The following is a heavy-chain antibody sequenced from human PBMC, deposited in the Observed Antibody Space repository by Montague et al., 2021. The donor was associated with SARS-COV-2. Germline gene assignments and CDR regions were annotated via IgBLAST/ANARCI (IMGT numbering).Heavy chain of an antibody. Sequence: SLRLSCAASGFTFSSYGMHCVRQAPGKGLEWVAVISYDGSNKYYADSVKGRFTIPRDNSKNTLYLQMNSLRAEDTAVYYCAKDRENIYDFGGMDVWGQGTTVTVSS. V-gene: IGHV3-30*18. J-gene: IGHJ6*02. CDR3: AKDRENIYDFGGMDV. CDR1: GFTFSSYG. CDR2: ISYDGSNK. D-gene: IGHD3-3*01.